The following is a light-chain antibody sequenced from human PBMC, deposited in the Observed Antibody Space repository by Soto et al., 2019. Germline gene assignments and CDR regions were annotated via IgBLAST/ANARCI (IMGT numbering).Light chain of an antibody. CDR2: DAS. Sequence: EIVLTQSPATLSLSPGDTATLSCRASQSVSSYLAWYQQKPGQAPRLLIYDASNRATGIPARFSGSGSGTDFTLTIGSLEAEDFAVYYCQQRSNWPRTFGQGTKVEIK. J-gene: IGKJ2*01. CDR3: QQRSNWPRT. CDR1: QSVSSY. V-gene: IGKV3-11*01.